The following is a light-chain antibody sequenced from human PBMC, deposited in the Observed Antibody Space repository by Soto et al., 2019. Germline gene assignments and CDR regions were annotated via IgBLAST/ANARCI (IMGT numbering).Light chain of an antibody. Sequence: DIQMTQSPSSLSASVGDRVTITCRASQAIRNDLAWYQQKPGSAPKRLIYGSSSLQSGVPSRFSGSGSGTEFTLTITGPQPEDFATYSCLQHNVFPRTFGQGTKVEIK. CDR3: LQHNVFPRT. V-gene: IGKV1-17*01. CDR2: GSS. CDR1: QAIRND. J-gene: IGKJ1*01.